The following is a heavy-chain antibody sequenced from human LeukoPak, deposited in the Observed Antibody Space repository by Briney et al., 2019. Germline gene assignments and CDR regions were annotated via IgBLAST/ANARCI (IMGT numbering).Heavy chain of an antibody. Sequence: PGGSLRLSCAASGFTFSSYSMNWVRQAPGKGLEWVSSISSSSSYIYYADSVKGRFTTSRDNAKNSLYLQMNSLRAEDTAVYYCAKGKTGGYYYYYMDVWGKGTTVTVSS. D-gene: IGHD1-1*01. V-gene: IGHV3-21*01. CDR2: ISSSSSYI. CDR1: GFTFSSYS. J-gene: IGHJ6*03. CDR3: AKGKTGGYYYYYMDV.